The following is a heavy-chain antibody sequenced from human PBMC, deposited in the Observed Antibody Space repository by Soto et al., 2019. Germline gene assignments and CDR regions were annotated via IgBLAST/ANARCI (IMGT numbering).Heavy chain of an antibody. CDR3: ARGPPYCSSTSCYPGHWFDF. CDR1: GETKTSNS. V-gene: IGHV1-8*01. Sequence: GETKTSNSSCWVQQETGKVLELMGWMNPNSGNTGYAQKFQGRVTMTRNTSISTAYMELSSLRSEDTAVYYCARGPPYCSSTSCYPGHWFDFLGQGTLVT. CDR2: MNPNSGNT. D-gene: IGHD2-2*01. J-gene: IGHJ5*01.